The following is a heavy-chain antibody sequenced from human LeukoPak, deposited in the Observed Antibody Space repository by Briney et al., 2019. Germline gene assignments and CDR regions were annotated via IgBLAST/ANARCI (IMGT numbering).Heavy chain of an antibody. J-gene: IGHJ6*03. V-gene: IGHV1-69*06. Sequence: ASVKVSCKASGGTFSSYAISWVRQAPGQGLEWTGGIIPIFGTANYAQKFQGRVTITADKSTSTAYMELSSLRSEDTAVYYCASSIGQWWQQLVHPYYYMDVWGKGTTVTVSS. CDR1: GGTFSSYA. CDR2: IIPIFGTA. D-gene: IGHD6-13*01. CDR3: ASSIGQWWQQLVHPYYYMDV.